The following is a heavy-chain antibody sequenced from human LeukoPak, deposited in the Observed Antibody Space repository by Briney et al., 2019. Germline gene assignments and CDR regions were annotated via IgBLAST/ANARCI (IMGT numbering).Heavy chain of an antibody. J-gene: IGHJ6*03. Sequence: PGGSLRLSCAASGFTFSSYSMNWVRQAPGKGLEWVSLISWDGGSTYYADSVKGRFTISRDNSKNSLYLQMNSLRAEDTALYYCAKSYSHYYYYYMDVWGKGTTVTVSS. D-gene: IGHD1-26*01. CDR1: GFTFSSYS. CDR2: ISWDGGST. V-gene: IGHV3-43D*03. CDR3: AKSYSHYYYYYMDV.